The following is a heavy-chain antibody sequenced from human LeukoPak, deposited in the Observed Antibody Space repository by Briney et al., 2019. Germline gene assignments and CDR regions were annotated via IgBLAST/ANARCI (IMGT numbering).Heavy chain of an antibody. CDR2: ISGSGGST. CDR1: GFTFSSYA. CDR3: AKPGTAYNWNYYFDY. J-gene: IGHJ4*02. D-gene: IGHD1-7*01. V-gene: IGHV3-23*01. Sequence: GGSLRLSCAASGFTFSSYAMSWVRQAPGKGPEWVSAISGSGGSTYYADSVKGRFTISRDNSKNTLYLQMNSLRAEDTAVYYCAKPGTAYNWNYYFDYWGQGTLVTVSS.